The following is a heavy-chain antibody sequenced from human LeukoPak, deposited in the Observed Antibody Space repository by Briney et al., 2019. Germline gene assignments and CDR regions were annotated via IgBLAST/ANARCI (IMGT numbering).Heavy chain of an antibody. CDR3: ARGSGYSYAFTGRERTKSRLDY. J-gene: IGHJ4*02. CDR2: ISNTGDTI. D-gene: IGHD5-18*01. V-gene: IGHV3-48*03. CDR1: GFTFSSYE. Sequence: GGSLRLSCAASGFTFSSYEMNWVRQAPGRGLEWVSYISNTGDTIYYADSVKGRFTISRDNAKNSLYLQMNSLRAEDTADCARGSGYSYAFTGRERTKSRLDYWGQGTLVTVSS.